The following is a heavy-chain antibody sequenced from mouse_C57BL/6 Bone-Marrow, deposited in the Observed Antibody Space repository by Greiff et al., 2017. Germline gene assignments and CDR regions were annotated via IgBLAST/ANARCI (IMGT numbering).Heavy chain of an antibody. CDR1: GYAFTNYL. CDR3: AREGSSGYLWFAY. CDR2: INPGSGGT. J-gene: IGHJ3*01. V-gene: IGHV1-54*01. Sequence: QVQLQQSGAELVRPGTSVKVSCKASGYAFTNYLIEWVKQRPGQGLEWIGVINPGSGGTNYNEKFKGKATLTADKSSSTAYMQLSSLTSEDSAVYVCAREGSSGYLWFAYWGQGTLVTVSA. D-gene: IGHD3-2*02.